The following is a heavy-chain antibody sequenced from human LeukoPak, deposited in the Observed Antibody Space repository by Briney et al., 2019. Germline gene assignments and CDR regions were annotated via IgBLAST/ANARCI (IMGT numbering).Heavy chain of an antibody. Sequence: SETLSLTCSVSGSSIGRHYWTWIRQPPGPGLEWIGYTHFSGSSNYNPSLKSRATTSLDRAKNQISLTLTSVTAADTAVYFCARAKAAGSYDFWGQGTLVTVSS. J-gene: IGHJ4*02. CDR1: GSSIGRHY. CDR2: THFSGSS. D-gene: IGHD6-13*01. CDR3: ARAKAAGSYDF. V-gene: IGHV4-59*11.